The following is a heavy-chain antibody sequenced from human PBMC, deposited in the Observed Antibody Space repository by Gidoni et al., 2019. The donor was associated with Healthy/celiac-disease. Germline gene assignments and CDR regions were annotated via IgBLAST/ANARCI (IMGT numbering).Heavy chain of an antibody. Sequence: VRQAPRKGLEWVSVIYSGGSTYYADSVKGRFTISRDNSKNTLSLQMHSLRAEDTAVYYCPRAGGRDFWSGYFYWGQGTLVTVSS. CDR2: IYSGGST. J-gene: IGHJ4*02. V-gene: IGHV3-66*02. D-gene: IGHD3-3*01. CDR3: PRAGGRDFWSGYFY.